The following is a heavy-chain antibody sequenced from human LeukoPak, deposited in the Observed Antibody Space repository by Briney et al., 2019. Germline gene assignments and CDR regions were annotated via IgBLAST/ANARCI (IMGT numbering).Heavy chain of an antibody. CDR2: INHSGST. V-gene: IGHV4-34*01. CDR1: GGSFSGYY. CDR3: ARDLIIPPYDGFVP. D-gene: IGHD2/OR15-2a*01. Sequence: PSETLSLTCAVYGGSFSGYYWSWIRQPPGKGLEWIGEINHSGSTNYNPSLKRRVTMSVATSKYQFSLKLTSVTAADTAVYDCARDLIIPPYDGFVPWGQGTLVTVSS. J-gene: IGHJ5*02.